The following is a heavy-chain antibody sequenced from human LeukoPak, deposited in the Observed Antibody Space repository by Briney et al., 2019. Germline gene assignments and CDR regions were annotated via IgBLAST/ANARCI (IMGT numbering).Heavy chain of an antibody. D-gene: IGHD3-22*01. CDR2: IYYSGST. Sequence: SETLSLTCTVSGGSISSSTHYWGWIRQPPGKGLEWIGSIYYSGSTYYNPSLKSRVTISVDTSKNQFSLKLTSVTAADTAVYYCARPGGYYSYIDYWGQGMLVTASS. CDR3: ARPGGYYSYIDY. CDR1: GGSISSSTHY. J-gene: IGHJ4*02. V-gene: IGHV4-39*01.